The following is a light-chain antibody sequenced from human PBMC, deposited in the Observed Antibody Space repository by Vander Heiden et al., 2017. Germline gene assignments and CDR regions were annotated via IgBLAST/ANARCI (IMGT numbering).Light chain of an antibody. CDR1: RPISNW. V-gene: IGKV1-5*03. CDR2: KAS. Sequence: IQMTQSPSTLSASVADRVTITCRASRPISNWLAWYQQKPVKAAKLLIYKASSLESGVPSRFSGSGSGTEFTLTISSLKPDDFATYYCQQYNSYVTFGPGTKVDI. J-gene: IGKJ3*01. CDR3: QQYNSYVT.